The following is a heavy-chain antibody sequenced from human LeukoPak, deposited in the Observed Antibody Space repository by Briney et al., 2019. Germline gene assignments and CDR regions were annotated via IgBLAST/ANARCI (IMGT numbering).Heavy chain of an antibody. J-gene: IGHJ3*02. CDR3: AKQLGIKHAFDI. D-gene: IGHD7-27*01. CDR2: IWYGGSNK. Sequence: GGSLRLSCAASGFTFSSYGMHWVRQAPGKGLEWVAVIWYGGSNKYYADSVKGRFAISRDNSKNTLYLQMNSLRAEDTAVYYCAKQLGIKHAFDIWGQGTMVTVSS. V-gene: IGHV3-30*02. CDR1: GFTFSSYG.